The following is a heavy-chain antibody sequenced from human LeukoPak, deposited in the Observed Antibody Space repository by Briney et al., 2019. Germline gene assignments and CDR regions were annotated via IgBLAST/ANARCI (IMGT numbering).Heavy chain of an antibody. D-gene: IGHD5-18*01. Sequence: PSENLSLTCTVSGGYIGTYHWIWIRQPPGKGLEWIGDIQAIGNTGYNPSLKSRVTISVDTSKNQFSLRLSSVTAADTAVYYCARDREHSYGRYFDFWGQGALVTVSS. V-gene: IGHV4-4*09. CDR2: IQAIGNT. CDR3: ARDREHSYGRYFDF. J-gene: IGHJ4*02. CDR1: GGYIGTYH.